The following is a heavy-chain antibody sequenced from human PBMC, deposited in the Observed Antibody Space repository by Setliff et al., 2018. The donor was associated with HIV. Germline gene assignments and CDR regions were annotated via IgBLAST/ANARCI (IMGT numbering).Heavy chain of an antibody. CDR1: GGSISSDDYY. D-gene: IGHD4-17*01. V-gene: IGHV4-30-4*08. CDR2: ITYSGSA. CDR3: ARDDYGYNGKGFDY. Sequence: SETLSLTCTVSGGSISSDDYYWNWIRQPPGKGLEWIGYITYSGSAYYNPSLKSRVTISIDTSNNQISLRLSSVTAADTAMYYCARDDYGYNGKGFDYWGPGTLVTVSS. J-gene: IGHJ4*02.